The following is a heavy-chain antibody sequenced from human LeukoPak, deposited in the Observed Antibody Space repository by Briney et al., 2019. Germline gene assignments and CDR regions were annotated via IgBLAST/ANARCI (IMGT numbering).Heavy chain of an antibody. V-gene: IGHV3-30-3*01. CDR3: ARDWGGGTHDY. J-gene: IGHJ4*02. CDR2: ISYDGSSK. D-gene: IGHD3-10*01. CDR1: GFTFSNYA. Sequence: GRSLRLSCAASGFTFSNYAMHWVRQAPGKGLEWVVVISYDGSSKYYADFVKGRFTVSRDNSKNTLYLQLNRLREEDTAVYYCARDWGGGTHDYWGQGTLVTVSS.